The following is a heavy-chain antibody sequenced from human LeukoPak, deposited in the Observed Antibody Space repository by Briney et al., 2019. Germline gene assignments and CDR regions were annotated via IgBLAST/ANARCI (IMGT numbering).Heavy chain of an antibody. Sequence: PSQTLSLTCTVSGGSISSGSYYWSWIRQPAGKGLEWIGRIYTSGSTNYNPSLKSRVTISVDTSKNQFSLNLASVTAADTAVYYCAKAGAPTVTSHWSFDLWGRGTLVTVSS. D-gene: IGHD4-17*01. CDR2: IYTSGST. J-gene: IGHJ2*01. CDR1: GGSISSGSYY. V-gene: IGHV4-61*02. CDR3: AKAGAPTVTSHWSFDL.